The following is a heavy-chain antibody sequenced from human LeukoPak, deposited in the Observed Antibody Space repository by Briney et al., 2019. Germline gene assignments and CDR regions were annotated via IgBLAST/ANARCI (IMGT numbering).Heavy chain of an antibody. CDR3: ASAYYYDSSDYYLDAFDI. CDR1: GVSFSGYY. V-gene: IGHV4-34*01. CDR2: INHSGST. J-gene: IGHJ3*02. D-gene: IGHD3-22*01. Sequence: SETLSLTCAVYGVSFSGYYWSWIRQPPGKGLEWIGEINHSGSTNYNPSLKSRVTISVDTSKNQFSLKLSSVTAADTAVYYCASAYYYDSSDYYLDAFDIWGQGTMVTVSS.